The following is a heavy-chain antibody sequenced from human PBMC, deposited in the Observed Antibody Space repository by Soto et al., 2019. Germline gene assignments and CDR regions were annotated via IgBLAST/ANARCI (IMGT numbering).Heavy chain of an antibody. J-gene: IGHJ4*02. CDR3: AKGMHYYDSSGYRLFDH. Sequence: XGSLRLSDAASGFTFRNYAMNWVRQAPGKGLEWVSGISVSGGSTYYAASVKGRFTVSRDNSKNTVYLQMNSLRAEDTAVYFCAKGMHYYDSSGYRLFDHWGQGSLVTVSS. CDR1: GFTFRNYA. V-gene: IGHV3-23*01. CDR2: ISVSGGST. D-gene: IGHD3-22*01.